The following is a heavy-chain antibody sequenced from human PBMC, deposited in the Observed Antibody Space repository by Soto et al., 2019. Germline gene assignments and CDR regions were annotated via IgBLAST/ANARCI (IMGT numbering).Heavy chain of an antibody. Sequence: ASVKVSCKASGGTFSSYTISWVRQAPGQGLEWMGRIIPILGIANYAQKFQGRVTITADKSTSTAYMELSSLRSEDTAVYYCARDMASAAGPRNNWFDPWGQGTLVTVSS. CDR3: ARDMASAAGPRNNWFDP. CDR1: GGTFSSYT. D-gene: IGHD6-13*01. CDR2: IIPILGIA. J-gene: IGHJ5*02. V-gene: IGHV1-69*04.